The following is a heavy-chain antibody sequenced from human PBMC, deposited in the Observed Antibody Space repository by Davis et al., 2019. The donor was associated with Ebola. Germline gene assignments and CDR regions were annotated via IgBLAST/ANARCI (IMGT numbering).Heavy chain of an antibody. CDR3: AKDRYYFDSTDHQYYFDY. J-gene: IGHJ4*02. CDR2: TAGGGYT. V-gene: IGHV3-23*01. Sequence: GESLKISCAASGFNFNGYAMTWVRQAPGKGLEWVSTTAGGGYTYYADSMRGRFTVSRDSSKNTLYLQMNNLRAEDTAVYYCAKDRYYFDSTDHQYYFDYWGQGTVVTVSS. CDR1: GFNFNGYA. D-gene: IGHD3-22*01.